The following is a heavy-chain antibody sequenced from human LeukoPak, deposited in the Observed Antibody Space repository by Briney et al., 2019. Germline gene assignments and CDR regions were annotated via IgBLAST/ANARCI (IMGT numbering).Heavy chain of an antibody. CDR3: ASAICSGGSCYSGPFDP. CDR2: IYYSGST. J-gene: IGHJ5*02. Sequence: SETLSLTCTLSGGSISSYYWGWIRQPPGKGLEWLGYIYYSGSTNYNPSLKSRATISVDTSKNQFSLKLSSVTAADTAVYYCASAICSGGSCYSGPFDPWGQGTLVTVSS. CDR1: GGSISSYY. V-gene: IGHV4-59*01. D-gene: IGHD2-15*01.